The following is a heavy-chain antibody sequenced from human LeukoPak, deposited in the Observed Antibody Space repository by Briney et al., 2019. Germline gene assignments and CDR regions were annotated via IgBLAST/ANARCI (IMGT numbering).Heavy chain of an antibody. CDR2: IYHSGST. CDR3: ARGSWFGESLLSHFDY. V-gene: IGHV4-30-2*01. Sequence: SETLSLTCAVSGGSISSGGYSWSWIRQPPGKGLEWIGYIYHSGSTYYNSSLKSRVTISVDRSKNQFSLKLSSVIAADTAVYYCARGSWFGESLLSHFDYWGQGTLVTVSS. CDR1: GGSISSGGYS. J-gene: IGHJ4*02. D-gene: IGHD3-10*01.